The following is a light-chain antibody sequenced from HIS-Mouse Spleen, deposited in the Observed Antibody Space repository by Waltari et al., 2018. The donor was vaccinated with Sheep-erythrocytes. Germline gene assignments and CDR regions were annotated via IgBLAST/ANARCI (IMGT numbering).Light chain of an antibody. CDR2: AAT. CDR1: QSISSY. J-gene: IGKJ4*01. Sequence: DIQMTQSPSSLSASVGDRVTITCRASQSISSYLNWYQQKPGKAPKLLIYAATSLQSGVPSRFSGSGSETDFTHTISSLQPEDFATYYCQQSYNTPPLTFGGGTKVEIK. V-gene: IGKV1-39*01. CDR3: QQSYNTPPLT.